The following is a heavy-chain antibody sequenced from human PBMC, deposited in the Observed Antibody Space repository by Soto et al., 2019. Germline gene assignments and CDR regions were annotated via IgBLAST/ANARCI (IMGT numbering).Heavy chain of an antibody. CDR3: ARDLVAGHY. D-gene: IGHD6-19*01. J-gene: IGHJ4*02. CDR1: GGTFSSYV. Sequence: QVQLVQSGAEVKKPGSSVKVSCKASGGTFSSYVISWVRQAPGQGLEWMGGINPIFGTANYAQKFQGRVTITADESTSTAYMAVSSLRSEDTAVYYCARDLVAGHYWGQGTLVTVSS. V-gene: IGHV1-69*01. CDR2: INPIFGTA.